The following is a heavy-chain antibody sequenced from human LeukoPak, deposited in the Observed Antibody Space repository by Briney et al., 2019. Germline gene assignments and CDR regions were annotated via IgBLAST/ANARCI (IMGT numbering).Heavy chain of an antibody. CDR2: TNHSGST. CDR3: ARKYYYYYGMDV. V-gene: IGHV4-34*01. J-gene: IGHJ6*04. Sequence: SETLSLTCAVYGGSFSGYYWSWIRQPPGKGLEWIGETNHSGSTNYNPSLKSRVTISVDTSKNQFSLKLSSVTAADTAVYYCARKYYYYYGMDVWGKGTTVTVSS. CDR1: GGSFSGYY.